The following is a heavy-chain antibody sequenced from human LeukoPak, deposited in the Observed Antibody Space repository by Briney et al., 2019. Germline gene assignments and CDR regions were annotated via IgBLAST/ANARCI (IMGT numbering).Heavy chain of an antibody. D-gene: IGHD3-3*01. V-gene: IGHV1-18*01. CDR2: ISAYNGNT. J-gene: IGHJ3*02. CDR1: GYTFTSYG. CDR3: ARAPQYYDFWSGPADAFDI. Sequence: ASVKVSCKASGYTFTSYGISWVRQAPGQGLEWMGWISAYNGNTNYAQKLQGRVTMTTDTSTSTAYMELRSLRSDDTAVYYCARAPQYYDFWSGPADAFDIWGQGTMVTVSS.